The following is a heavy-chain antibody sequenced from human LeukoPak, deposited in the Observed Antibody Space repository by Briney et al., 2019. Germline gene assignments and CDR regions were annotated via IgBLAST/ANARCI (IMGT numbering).Heavy chain of an antibody. CDR3: ARDQPAVAGTGAFDI. J-gene: IGHJ3*02. V-gene: IGHV3-21*01. CDR2: ISSSSSYI. CDR1: GFTFSSYS. D-gene: IGHD6-19*01. Sequence: GGSLRLSCAASGFTFSSYSMNWVRQAPGKGLEWVSSISSSSSYIYYADSVKGRFTISRDNAKNSLYLQMNSLRAEDTAVYYCARDQPAVAGTGAFDIWGQGTMVTVSS.